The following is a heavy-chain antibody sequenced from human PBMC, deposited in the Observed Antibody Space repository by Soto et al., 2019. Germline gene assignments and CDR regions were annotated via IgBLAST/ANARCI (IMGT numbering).Heavy chain of an antibody. CDR1: GFTVSSYV. J-gene: IGHJ5*02. CDR3: AKGYCSSTSCYSYNWFDP. CDR2: ISYDGSNK. D-gene: IGHD2-2*02. Sequence: GGALRLSCAASGFTVSSYVMHGVRQAPGKGLEWVAVISYDGSNKYYADSVKGRFTISRDNSKNTLYLQMNSLRAEDTAVYYCAKGYCSSTSCYSYNWFDPWGQGTLVTVSS. V-gene: IGHV3-30*18.